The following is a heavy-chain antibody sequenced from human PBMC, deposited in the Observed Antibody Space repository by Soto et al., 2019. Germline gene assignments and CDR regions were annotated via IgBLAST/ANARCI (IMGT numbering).Heavy chain of an antibody. J-gene: IGHJ6*02. CDR3: PKTYMVTPPDYYSGMDV. Sequence: LRLSCAASGFTFSSYGMHWVRQAPGKGLEWVAVISYDGSNKYYADSVKGRFTISRDNSKNTLYLQMNSLRAEDTAVYYCPKTYMVTPPDYYSGMDVWGQGTTVTVSS. CDR2: ISYDGSNK. V-gene: IGHV3-30*18. CDR1: GFTFSSYG. D-gene: IGHD5-18*01.